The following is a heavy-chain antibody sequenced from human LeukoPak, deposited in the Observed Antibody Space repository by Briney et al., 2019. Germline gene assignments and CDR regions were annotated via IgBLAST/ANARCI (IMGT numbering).Heavy chain of an antibody. CDR2: IRCDGSNK. J-gene: IGHJ6*03. D-gene: IGHD6-13*01. CDR3: AKELYSSSWLNYYYYMDV. CDR1: GFTFSSYG. Sequence: GGSLRLSCAASGFTFSSYGMHWVRQAPGKGLEWVAFIRCDGSNKYYADSVKGRFTISRDNSKNTLYLQMNSLRAEDTAVYYCAKELYSSSWLNYYYYMDVWGKGTTVTISS. V-gene: IGHV3-30*02.